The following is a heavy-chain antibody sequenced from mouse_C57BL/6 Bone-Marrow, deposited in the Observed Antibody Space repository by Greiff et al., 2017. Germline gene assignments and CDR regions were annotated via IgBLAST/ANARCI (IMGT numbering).Heavy chain of an antibody. CDR1: GFTFSSYA. V-gene: IGHV5-4*01. D-gene: IGHD2-2*01. CDR2: ISDGGSYT. CDR3: ARESSIYYGYDGYFDV. Sequence: EVQRVESGGGLVKPGGSLKLSCAASGFTFSSYAMSWVRQTPEKRLEWVATISDGGSYTYYPDNVKGRFTISRDNAKNNLYLQMSHLKSEDTAMYYCARESSIYYGYDGYFDVWGTGTTVTVSS. J-gene: IGHJ1*03.